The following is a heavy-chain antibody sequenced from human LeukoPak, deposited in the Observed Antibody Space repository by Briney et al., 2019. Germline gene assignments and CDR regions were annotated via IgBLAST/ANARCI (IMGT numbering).Heavy chain of an antibody. V-gene: IGHV1-69*04. J-gene: IGHJ4*02. Sequence: SVKVSCKASGYTFTSYGISWVRQAPGQGLEWMGRIIPILGIANYAQKFQGRFTITADKSTSTAYMELSSLRSEDTAVYYCARGDSSGWYSPDYWGQGTLVTVSS. D-gene: IGHD6-19*01. CDR2: IIPILGIA. CDR3: ARGDSSGWYSPDY. CDR1: GYTFTSYG.